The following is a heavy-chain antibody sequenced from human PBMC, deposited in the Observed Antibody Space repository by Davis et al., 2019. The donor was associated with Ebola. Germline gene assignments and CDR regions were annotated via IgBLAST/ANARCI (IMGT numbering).Heavy chain of an antibody. CDR2: IYPGDSDT. D-gene: IGHD5-18*01. J-gene: IGHJ4*02. CDR3: ARQGYSYGKPDY. CDR1: GYKFTKYW. V-gene: IGHV5-51*01. Sequence: PGGSLRLSCKGSGYKFTKYWIGWVRQMPGKGLEWLGVIYPGDSDTRLSPSFQGQVTISADKSINTAYLQWSSLKASDTAIYYCARQGYSYGKPDYWGQGTLVTVSS.